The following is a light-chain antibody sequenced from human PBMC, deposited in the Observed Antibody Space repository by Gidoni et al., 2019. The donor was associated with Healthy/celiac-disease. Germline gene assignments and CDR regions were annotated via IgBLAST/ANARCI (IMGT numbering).Light chain of an antibody. J-gene: IGKJ5*01. CDR3: QQYGSSPRGIT. V-gene: IGKV3-20*01. Sequence: EIVLTQSPGTLSLSPGERATLSCRASQSVSSSYLAWYQQKPGQAPRLLIYGASSRATGIPDRFSGSGSGTDFTLTISRLEPEDFAVYYCQQYGSSPRGITFGQXTRLEIK. CDR1: QSVSSSY. CDR2: GAS.